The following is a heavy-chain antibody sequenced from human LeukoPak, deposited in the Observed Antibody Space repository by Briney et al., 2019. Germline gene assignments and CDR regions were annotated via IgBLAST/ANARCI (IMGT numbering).Heavy chain of an antibody. J-gene: IGHJ4*02. CDR1: GGSISSYY. Sequence: SETLSLTCTVSGGSISSYYWSWIRQPPGKGLEWIGYIYYSGSTNYNPSLKSRVTISVDTSKNQFSLKLSSVTAADTAVCYCARSYSSGWYRTYYFDYWGQGTLVTVSS. D-gene: IGHD6-19*01. V-gene: IGHV4-59*01. CDR2: IYYSGST. CDR3: ARSYSSGWYRTYYFDY.